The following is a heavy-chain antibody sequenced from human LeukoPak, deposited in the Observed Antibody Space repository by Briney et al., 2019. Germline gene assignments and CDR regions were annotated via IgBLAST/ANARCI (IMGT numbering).Heavy chain of an antibody. CDR1: GVTFSSHG. V-gene: IGHV3-23*01. J-gene: IGHJ2*01. CDR2: ITDSGSGT. CDR3: AKNLLGSESFSWYFDL. Sequence: PGGSLRLSCAASGVTFSSHGMSWVRQAPGKGLEWVSSITDSGSGTCYADSVKGRFTMSRDNSKNMLYLQMNSLRAEDTAVYYCAKNLLGSESFSWYFDLWGRGTLVTVSS. D-gene: IGHD1-26*01.